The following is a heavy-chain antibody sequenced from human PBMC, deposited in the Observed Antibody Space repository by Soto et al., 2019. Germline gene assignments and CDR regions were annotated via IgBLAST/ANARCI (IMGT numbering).Heavy chain of an antibody. CDR1: GGSISSYY. D-gene: IGHD3-3*01. CDR2: IYYSGST. Sequence: TSETLSLTCTVSGGSISSYYWSWIRQPPGKGLEWIGYIYYSGSTNYNPSLKSRVTISVDTSKNQFSLKLSSVTAADTAVYYCARHHRLRFLEWSPVNYYYYYMDVWGKGTTVTVSS. V-gene: IGHV4-59*08. J-gene: IGHJ6*03. CDR3: ARHHRLRFLEWSPVNYYYYYMDV.